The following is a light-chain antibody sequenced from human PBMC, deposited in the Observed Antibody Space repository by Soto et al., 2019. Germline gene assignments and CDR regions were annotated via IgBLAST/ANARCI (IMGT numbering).Light chain of an antibody. V-gene: IGKV1D-8*01. J-gene: IGKJ3*01. Sequence: VIWMTQSPSLVSASTGDRVTINCRMSQDIDNYLAWYQHKPGKAPKLLIYGASTLQSGVPARFSGSGSWTDSTLTITCLQSEDCANYDGQQDYNFPLTLGPGTKVDI. CDR1: QDIDNY. CDR3: QQDYNFPLT. CDR2: GAS.